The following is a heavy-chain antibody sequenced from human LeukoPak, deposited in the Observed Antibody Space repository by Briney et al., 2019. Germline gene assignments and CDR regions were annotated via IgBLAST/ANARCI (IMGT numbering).Heavy chain of an antibody. J-gene: IGHJ3*02. CDR3: ARHDSSGYYDAFDI. V-gene: IGHV4-31*03. CDR2: IYYSGST. CDR1: GGSISSGGYY. D-gene: IGHD3-22*01. Sequence: PSQTLSLTCTVSGGSISSGGYYWSWIRQHPGKGLEWIGYIYYSGSTYYNPSLKSRVTISVDTSKNQFSLKLSSVTAADTAVHYCARHDSSGYYDAFDIWGQGTMVTVSS.